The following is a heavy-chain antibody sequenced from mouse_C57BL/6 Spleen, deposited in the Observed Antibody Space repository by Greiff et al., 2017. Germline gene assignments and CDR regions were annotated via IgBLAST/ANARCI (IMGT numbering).Heavy chain of an antibody. D-gene: IGHD1-1*01. Sequence: EVQLQQSEPELVKPGASVKISCKASGYTFTDYYMNWVKQSHGKSLEWIGDINPNNGGTSYNQKFKGKATLTVDKSSSTAYMELRSLTSEDSAVYYWSRSRMTTVVATDYYAMDYWGQGTSVTVSS. CDR3: SRSRMTTVVATDYYAMDY. CDR1: GYTFTDYY. V-gene: IGHV1-26*01. CDR2: INPNNGGT. J-gene: IGHJ4*01.